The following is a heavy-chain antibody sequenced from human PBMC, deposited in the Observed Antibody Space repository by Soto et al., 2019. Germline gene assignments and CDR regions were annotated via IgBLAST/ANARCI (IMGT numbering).Heavy chain of an antibody. CDR3: ARIRRRDYGSGSKYFDY. J-gene: IGHJ4*02. CDR2: IYYSGST. Sequence: PSETLSLTCTVSGGSISSGGYYWSWIRQHPGKGLEWIGYIYYSGSTYYNPSLKSRVTISVDTSKNQFSLKLSSVTAADTAVYYCARIRRRDYGSGSKYFDYWGQGTLVTVSS. V-gene: IGHV4-31*03. CDR1: GGSISSGGYY. D-gene: IGHD3-10*01.